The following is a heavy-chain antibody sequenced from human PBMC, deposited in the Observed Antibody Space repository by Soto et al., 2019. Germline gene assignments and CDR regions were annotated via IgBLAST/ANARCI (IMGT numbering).Heavy chain of an antibody. CDR1: GGTFSSYA. D-gene: IGHD3-22*01. V-gene: IGHV1-69*13. J-gene: IGHJ6*02. CDR3: ARDSGGRYYDSSGLYRMDV. Sequence: SVKVSCKASGGTFSSYAISWVRQAPGQGLEWMGGIIPIFGTANYAQKFQGRVTITADESTSTAYMELSSLRSEDTAVYYCARDSGGRYYDSSGLYRMDVWGQGTTVTVSS. CDR2: IIPIFGTA.